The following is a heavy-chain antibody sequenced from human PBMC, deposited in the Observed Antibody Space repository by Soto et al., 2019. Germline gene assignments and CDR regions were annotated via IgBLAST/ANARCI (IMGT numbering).Heavy chain of an antibody. Sequence: GGSLRLSCAASGFTFSSYAMHWVRQAPGKGLEWVAVISYDGSNKYYADSVKGRFTISRDNSKNTLYLQMNSLRAEDTAVYYCARTTPSSGWFGGDAFDIRGQGTMVTVSS. D-gene: IGHD6-19*01. CDR1: GFTFSSYA. V-gene: IGHV3-30-3*01. J-gene: IGHJ3*02. CDR2: ISYDGSNK. CDR3: ARTTPSSGWFGGDAFDI.